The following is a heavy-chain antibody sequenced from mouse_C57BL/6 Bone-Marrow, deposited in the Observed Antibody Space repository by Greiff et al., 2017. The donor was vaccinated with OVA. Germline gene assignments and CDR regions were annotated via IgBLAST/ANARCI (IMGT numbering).Heavy chain of an antibody. CDR1: GYTFTDYY. Sequence: EVQLQQSGPELVKPGASVKISCKASGYTFTDYYMNWVKQSHGKSLEWIGDINPNNGGTSYNQKFKGKATLTVDKSSSTAYMELRSLTSEDSAVYYCARRGYYGNYDWFAYWGQGTLVTVSA. J-gene: IGHJ3*01. V-gene: IGHV1-26*01. CDR2: INPNNGGT. CDR3: ARRGYYGNYDWFAY. D-gene: IGHD2-1*01.